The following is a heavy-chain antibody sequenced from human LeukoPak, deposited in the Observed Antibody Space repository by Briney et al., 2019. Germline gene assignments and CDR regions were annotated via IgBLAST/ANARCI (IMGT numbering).Heavy chain of an antibody. CDR2: IYYSGST. V-gene: IGHV4-30-4*01. Sequence: SETLSLTCTVSGGSISSGDYYWSWIHQPPGKGLEWIGYIYYSGSTYYNPSLKSRVTIPVDTSKNQFSLKLSSVTAAGTAVYYCARIHKPHYYYGVDVWGQGTTVTVSS. CDR1: GGSISSGDYY. J-gene: IGHJ6*02. CDR3: ARIHKPHYYYGVDV.